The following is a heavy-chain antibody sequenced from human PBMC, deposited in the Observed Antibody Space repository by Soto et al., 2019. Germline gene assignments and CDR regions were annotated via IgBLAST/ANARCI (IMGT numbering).Heavy chain of an antibody. CDR3: ARLEHNFGPHDY. Sequence: QVQLAQSGAEVKKPGASVTVSCKASGYTFSTYGISWVRQAPGQGLEWVGWISVHNGYTKYATDLQGRVTVTTDPPTSTAYMELRSLRSDDSAVYYCARLEHNFGPHDYWGQGTLVTVTS. CDR1: GYTFSTYG. CDR2: ISVHNGYT. D-gene: IGHD1-1*01. V-gene: IGHV1-18*01. J-gene: IGHJ4*02.